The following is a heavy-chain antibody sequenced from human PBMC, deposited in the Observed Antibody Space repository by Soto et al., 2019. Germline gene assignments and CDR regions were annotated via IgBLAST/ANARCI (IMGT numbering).Heavy chain of an antibody. J-gene: IGHJ4*02. CDR2: IVVGSGNT. V-gene: IGHV1-58*01. CDR1: GFTFTSSA. D-gene: IGHD2-21*01. CDR3: AADGDGYDQKVDY. Sequence: SVKVSCKASGFTFTSSAVQWVRQARGQRLEWMGWIVVGSGNTNYEQRFQERVTITRDMSTSTAYMELSSLISEDTAVYYCAADGDGYDQKVDYWGQGTLVTVSS.